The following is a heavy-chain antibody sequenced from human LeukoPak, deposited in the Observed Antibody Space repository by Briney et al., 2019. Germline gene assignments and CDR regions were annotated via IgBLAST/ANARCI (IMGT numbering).Heavy chain of an antibody. CDR1: GFTFSSYA. D-gene: IGHD2-2*02. CDR2: ISDSGGDT. CDR3: AKTDCTSSSCYTIDS. J-gene: IGHJ4*02. V-gene: IGHV3-23*01. Sequence: GGSLRLSCAASGFTFSSYAMSWVRQTPEKGLEWVSVISDSGGDTSYADSGKGRFTISRDNSKNTVYLQMNSLRAEDTAVYYCAKTDCTSSSCYTIDSWGQGTLVTVSS.